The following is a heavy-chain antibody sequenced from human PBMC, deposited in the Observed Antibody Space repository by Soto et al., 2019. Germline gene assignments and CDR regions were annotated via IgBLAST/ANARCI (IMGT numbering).Heavy chain of an antibody. CDR1: GGSVSSGTYY. D-gene: IGHD5-18*01. V-gene: IGHV4-61*01. J-gene: IGHJ4*02. CDR3: ARVGGSSYGYIGY. CDR2: ISYSGST. Sequence: SETLSLTCTVSGGSVSSGTYYWSWIRQPPGKGLEWIGYISYSGSTNYNLSLKSRITISVDTSKNQFSLKLSSVTAADTAVYYCARVGGSSYGYIGYWGQGTLVTVSS.